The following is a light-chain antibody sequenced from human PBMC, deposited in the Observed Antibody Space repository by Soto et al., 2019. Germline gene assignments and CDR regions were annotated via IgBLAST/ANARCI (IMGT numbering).Light chain of an antibody. V-gene: IGKV1-39*01. Sequence: DIQMTQSPSSLSASVGDRFTITCRASQSISSYLNWYQQKPGKAPKLLIYAASSLQSGVPSRFSGSGSGTHFTLTISSLQPEDFATYFCQQTYTTPITFGQGTRLEIK. J-gene: IGKJ5*01. CDR1: QSISSY. CDR2: AAS. CDR3: QQTYTTPIT.